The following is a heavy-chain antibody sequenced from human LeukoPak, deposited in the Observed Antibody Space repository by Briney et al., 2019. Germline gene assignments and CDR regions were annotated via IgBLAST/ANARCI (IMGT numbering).Heavy chain of an antibody. Sequence: GGSLRLSCAASGFTFSSYSMNWVRQAPGKGLEWVSSISSSSYIYYADSVKGRFTISRDNAKNSLYLQMNSLRAEDTAVYYCARDSRGSYPGGFDYWGQGTLVTVSS. CDR3: ARDSRGSYPGGFDY. CDR1: GFTFSSYS. CDR2: ISSSSYI. V-gene: IGHV3-21*01. J-gene: IGHJ4*02. D-gene: IGHD1-26*01.